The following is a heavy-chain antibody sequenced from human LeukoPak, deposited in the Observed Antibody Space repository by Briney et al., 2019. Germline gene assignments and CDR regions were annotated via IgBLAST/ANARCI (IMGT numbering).Heavy chain of an antibody. CDR3: ARMHGEIDY. V-gene: IGHV3-30*09. Sequence: GGSLRLSCAASGFSFNTYAMHWVRQAPGKGLEWVAVISYDGSNKYYTDSVKGRFAISRDNAKDSLYLQMNSLRAEYTAVYYCARMHGEIDYWGQGTLVTVSS. CDR1: GFSFNTYA. J-gene: IGHJ4*02. D-gene: IGHD3-10*01. CDR2: ISYDGSNK.